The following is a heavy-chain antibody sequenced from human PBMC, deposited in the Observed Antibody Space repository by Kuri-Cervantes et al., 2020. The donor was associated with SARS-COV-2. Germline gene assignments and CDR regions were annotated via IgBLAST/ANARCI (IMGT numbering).Heavy chain of an antibody. CDR1: GFTFSSYA. Sequence: GESLKISCAASGFTFSSYAMHWVRQAPGKGLEWVAVISYDGSNKYYADSVKGRFTISRDNAKNSLYLQMNSLRAEDTAVYYCARHEGYCSGGSCYYYYYMDVWGKGTTVTVSS. CDR3: ARHEGYCSGGSCYYYYYMDV. J-gene: IGHJ6*03. CDR2: ISYDGSNK. D-gene: IGHD2-15*01. V-gene: IGHV3-30*04.